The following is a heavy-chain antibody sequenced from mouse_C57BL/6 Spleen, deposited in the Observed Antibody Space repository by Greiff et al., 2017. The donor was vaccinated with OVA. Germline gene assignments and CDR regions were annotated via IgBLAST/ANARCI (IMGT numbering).Heavy chain of an antibody. V-gene: IGHV1-50*01. CDR2: IDPSDSYT. CDR1: GYTFTSYW. D-gene: IGHD2-3*01. J-gene: IGHJ2*01. Sequence: VQLQQSGAELVKPGASVKLSCKASGYTFTSYWMQWVKQRPGQGLEWIGEIDPSDSYTNYNQKFKGKATLTVDTSSSTAYMQLSSLTSEDSAVYYCARYDGNGYYVGYWGQGTTLTVSS. CDR3: ARYDGNGYYVGY.